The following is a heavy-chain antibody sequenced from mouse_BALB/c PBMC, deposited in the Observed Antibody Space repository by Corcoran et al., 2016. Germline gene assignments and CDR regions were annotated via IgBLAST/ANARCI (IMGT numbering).Heavy chain of an antibody. D-gene: IGHD2-10*02. CDR3: ARSEYGNYPVAY. Sequence: ELQLQQSGPGLVKPGASVQLSCKASGYTFTSYVMHWGKQKPGQGIGWIGYIDPYNDGTKDNEKFKGKATLTSDKSSSTAYMELSSLTSEDSAVYYCARSEYGNYPVAYWGQGTLVTVSA. J-gene: IGHJ3*01. V-gene: IGHV1S136*01. CDR2: IDPYNDGT. CDR1: GYTFTSYV.